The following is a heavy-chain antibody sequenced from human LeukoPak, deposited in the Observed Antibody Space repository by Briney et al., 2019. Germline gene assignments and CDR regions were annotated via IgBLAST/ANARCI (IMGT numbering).Heavy chain of an antibody. V-gene: IGHV3-23*01. CDR1: GFTFSSYA. D-gene: IGHD6-13*01. CDR2: ISENGGTT. CDR3: AKDYGPKQLVFFDS. J-gene: IGHJ4*02. Sequence: GGSLRLSCEASGFTFSSYALSWVRQAPGKGLEWVSAISENGGTTFYADSVKGRFIITRDNSKNTLYMQMNSLRGEDTAVYYCAKDYGPKQLVFFDSWGQGTLVTVSS.